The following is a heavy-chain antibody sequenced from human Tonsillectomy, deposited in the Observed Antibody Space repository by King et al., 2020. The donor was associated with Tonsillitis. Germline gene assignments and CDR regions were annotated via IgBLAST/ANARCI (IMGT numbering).Heavy chain of an antibody. J-gene: IGHJ5*02. CDR1: GGSITNDDHY. V-gene: IGHV4-30-4*08. CDR3: ARTSINDYGSGRYTPNWFDP. Sequence: QLQESGPGLVKPSQTLSLTCTVSGGSITNDDHYWSLIRQPPGKGLEWIAYIHYSGRTYYNPSLKSRVTISLDTSKNQFSLKLTSVTAADTAVYYCARTSINDYGSGRYTPNWFDPWGQGILVTVSS. D-gene: IGHD3-10*01. CDR2: IHYSGRT.